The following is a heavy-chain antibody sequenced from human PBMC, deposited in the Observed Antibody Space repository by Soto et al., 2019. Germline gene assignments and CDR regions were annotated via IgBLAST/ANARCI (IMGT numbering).Heavy chain of an antibody. D-gene: IGHD3-22*01. CDR2: IKQDGSEK. CDR1: GFTFSSYW. Sequence: EVQLVESGGGLVQPGGSLRLSCAASGFTFSSYWMSWVRQAPGKGLEWVANIKQDGSEKYYVDSVKGRFTISRDNAKNSLYLQLNSLRAEDTAVYYCARDSPDYYESSGYPLGYWGQGTLVTVSS. V-gene: IGHV3-7*04. J-gene: IGHJ4*02. CDR3: ARDSPDYYESSGYPLGY.